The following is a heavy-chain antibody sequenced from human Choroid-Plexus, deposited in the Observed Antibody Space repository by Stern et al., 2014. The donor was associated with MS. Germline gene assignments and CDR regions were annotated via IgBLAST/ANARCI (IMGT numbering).Heavy chain of an antibody. CDR1: VGSFSGYH. D-gene: IGHD2-2*01. V-gene: IGHV4-34*01. CDR3: VRERCINTRCYGGRFGYYYYGMDV. CDR2: IDRGGDP. Sequence: QVQLQQWGAGLLKPSETLSLTCAVYVGSFSGYHWTWIRQSPGKGLDWIGEIDRGGDPHYNPSLKGGITMSVDRSKNQLSLNLSAVTAADTAIYYCVRERCINTRCYGGRFGYYYYGMDVWGQGTTVTVSS. J-gene: IGHJ6*02.